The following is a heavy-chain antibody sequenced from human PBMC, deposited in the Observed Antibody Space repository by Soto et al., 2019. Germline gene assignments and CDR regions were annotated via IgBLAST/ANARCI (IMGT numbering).Heavy chain of an antibody. Sequence: GGSLRLSYAASGFTFSSYGMHWVRQAPGKGLEWVAVIWYDGSNKYYADSVKGRFTISRDNSKNTLYLQMNSLRAEDTAVYYCARAMATVTLDYWGQGTLVIVSS. D-gene: IGHD4-17*01. CDR3: ARAMATVTLDY. J-gene: IGHJ4*02. CDR2: IWYDGSNK. CDR1: GFTFSSYG. V-gene: IGHV3-33*01.